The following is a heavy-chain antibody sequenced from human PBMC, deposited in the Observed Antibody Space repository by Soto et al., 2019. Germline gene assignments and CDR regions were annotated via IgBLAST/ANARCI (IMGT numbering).Heavy chain of an antibody. Sequence: QVQLVQSGAEGKKPGSSVKVSCKASGGTFSSDAISWVRQAPGHGLEWMGGIIPIFGTANYAQKFQGRVTITADESTSTAYMELSRLRSEDTAVYYCAMWVGQAALYYFASWGQGTLVTVSS. CDR2: IIPIFGTA. CDR3: AMWVGQAALYYFAS. D-gene: IGHD2-2*01. J-gene: IGHJ4*02. CDR1: GGTFSSDA. V-gene: IGHV1-69*01.